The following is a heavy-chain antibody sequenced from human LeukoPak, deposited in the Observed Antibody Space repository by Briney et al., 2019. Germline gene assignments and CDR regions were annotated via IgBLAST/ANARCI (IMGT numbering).Heavy chain of an antibody. D-gene: IGHD6-19*01. V-gene: IGHV3-21*01. CDR1: GFTFSSYS. Sequence: PGGSLRLSCAASGFTFSSYSMNWVRQAPGKGLEWVSSISSSSSYIYYADSVKGRFTISRDNAKNSLYLQMNSLRAEDTAVYYCARLLDRIAVACLDYWGQGTLVTVSS. CDR2: ISSSSSYI. CDR3: ARLLDRIAVACLDY. J-gene: IGHJ4*02.